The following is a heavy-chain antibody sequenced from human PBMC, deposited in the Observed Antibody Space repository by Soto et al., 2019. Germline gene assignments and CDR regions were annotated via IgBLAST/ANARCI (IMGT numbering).Heavy chain of an antibody. CDR3: ASLFDY. J-gene: IGHJ4*02. CDR2: IYHGGST. V-gene: IGHV4-4*02. CDR1: SGYISSRDW. Sequence: SETQSLTCAVSSGYISSRDWWTWVRQPPGKGLEWIGEIYHGGSTNYNPSLKSRVTMSIDKSKNQFSLKLSSVTVADTAVYFCASLFDYWGQGTLVTVSS.